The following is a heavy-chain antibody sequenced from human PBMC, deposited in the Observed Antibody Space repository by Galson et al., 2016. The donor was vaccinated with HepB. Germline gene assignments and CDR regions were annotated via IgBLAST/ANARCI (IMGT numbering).Heavy chain of an antibody. V-gene: IGHV4-61*01. CDR3: ARKSVSRGPFDF. J-gene: IGHJ4*02. CDR2: IYYSGST. CDR1: GGSVNSDSYY. D-gene: IGHD2-8*01. Sequence: TLSLTCTVSGGSVNSDSYYWSWVRQSPGKGLEWIGYIYYSGSTNYSPSLKSRVTISLDTSKNQFSLRLRSVTAADTAVYFCARKSVSRGPFDFWGQGTLVTVSS.